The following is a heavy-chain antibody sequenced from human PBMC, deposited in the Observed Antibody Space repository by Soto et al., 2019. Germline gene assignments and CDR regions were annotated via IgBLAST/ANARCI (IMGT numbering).Heavy chain of an antibody. Sequence: QVQLQESGPGLVKPSQTLSLTCTVSDGSIDSDSYYRSWVRQYPGKGLEWIGSIHYSGSIYYSPSLRSRLTMSADTSKNQFSLKLSSVTVADTAVYYCTRGLDRAKLGYWGQGIQVIVSS. CDR1: DGSIDSDSYY. D-gene: IGHD1-26*01. CDR2: IHYSGSI. V-gene: IGHV4-31*03. J-gene: IGHJ4*02. CDR3: TRGLDRAKLGY.